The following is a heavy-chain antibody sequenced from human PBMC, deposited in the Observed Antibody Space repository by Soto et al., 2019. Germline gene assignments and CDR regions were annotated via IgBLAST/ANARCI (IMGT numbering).Heavy chain of an antibody. CDR2: ISYDGSNK. CDR1: GFTFSSYG. V-gene: IGHV3-30*18. Sequence: PGGSLRLSCAASGFTFSSYGMHWVRQAPGKGLEGVAVISYDGSNKYYADSVKGRFTISRDNSKNTLYLQMNSLRAEDTAVYYCAKERDIVVVVAPLDYWGQGTLVTVS. J-gene: IGHJ4*02. D-gene: IGHD2-15*01. CDR3: AKERDIVVVVAPLDY.